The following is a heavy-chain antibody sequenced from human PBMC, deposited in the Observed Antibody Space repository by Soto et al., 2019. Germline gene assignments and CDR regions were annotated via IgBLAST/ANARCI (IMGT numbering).Heavy chain of an antibody. Sequence: ASVKVASKGSGYTLTSYGISWVRQAPGQGLEWMGWISAYNGNTNYAQKLQGRVTMTTDTSTSTAYMELRSLRSDDTAVYYCARYLKSRWELHYWGQGTLVTVSS. CDR1: GYTLTSYG. CDR2: ISAYNGNT. D-gene: IGHD1-26*01. V-gene: IGHV1-18*04. J-gene: IGHJ4*02. CDR3: ARYLKSRWELHY.